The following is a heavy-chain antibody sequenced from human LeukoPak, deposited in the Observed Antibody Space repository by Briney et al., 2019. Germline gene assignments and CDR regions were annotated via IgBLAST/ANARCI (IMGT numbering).Heavy chain of an antibody. CDR3: AREAAAAQNAFDI. J-gene: IGHJ3*02. Sequence: GGSLRLSCAASGFTFSSYDMNWVRQAPGKGLEWVSYISPSSTRIDYAASVRGRFTISRDNAKRSLYLQMNSLRAEDTAVYYCAREAAAAQNAFDIWGQGTMVTVSS. CDR1: GFTFSSYD. V-gene: IGHV3-48*04. D-gene: IGHD6-13*01. CDR2: ISPSSTRI.